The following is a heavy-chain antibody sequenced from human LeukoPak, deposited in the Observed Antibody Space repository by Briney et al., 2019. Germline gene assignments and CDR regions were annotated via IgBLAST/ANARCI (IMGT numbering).Heavy chain of an antibody. D-gene: IGHD3-22*01. CDR2: IISNGSSI. Sequence: GGSLRLSCAASGFTFSSYEMNWVRQAPGEGLEWVSYIISNGSSIYYDDSVKGRFTISRHNAKSSLYLQMHSLRAEHTGVYYCAELGITMIWGVWGKGTTVTISS. CDR3: AELGITMIWGV. V-gene: IGHV3-48*03. CDR1: GFTFSSYE. J-gene: IGHJ6*04.